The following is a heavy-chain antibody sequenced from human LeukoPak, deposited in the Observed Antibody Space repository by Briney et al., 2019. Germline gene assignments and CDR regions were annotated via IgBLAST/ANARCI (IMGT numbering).Heavy chain of an antibody. Sequence: SETLSLTCTVSDYSISSGYGYSRGWIRQPPGKGLEWIGSIYHSGNTYYNPSLKSLVTISVDTSKNQFSLKLSSVTAADTAVYYCARAIEVGAMTPFDYWGQGTLVTVSS. CDR3: ARAIEVGAMTPFDY. D-gene: IGHD1-26*01. V-gene: IGHV4-38-2*02. J-gene: IGHJ4*02. CDR2: IYHSGNT. CDR1: DYSISSGYGYS.